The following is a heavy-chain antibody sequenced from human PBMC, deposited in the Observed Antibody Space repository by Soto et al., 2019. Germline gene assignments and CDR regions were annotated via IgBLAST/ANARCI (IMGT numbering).Heavy chain of an antibody. J-gene: IGHJ3*02. CDR2: TYYRSKWYN. CDR1: ADSVSSNSAA. V-gene: IGHV6-1*01. CDR3: ARERRVLSEDFDI. D-gene: IGHD2-2*01. Sequence: SQTLSLTCAISADSVSSNSAAWNWLMQSPSRGLEWLGRTYYRSKWYNDYVVSVKSRITINPDTSKNQLSLQLNSVNPEDTAVYYGARERRVLSEDFDICDQGTGVTV.